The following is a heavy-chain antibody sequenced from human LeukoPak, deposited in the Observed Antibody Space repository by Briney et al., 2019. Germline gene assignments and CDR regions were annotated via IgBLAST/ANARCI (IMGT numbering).Heavy chain of an antibody. CDR3: ARDGTYYDYVWGSYRHNWFDP. CDR1: GGSISSYY. CDR2: IYYSGST. V-gene: IGHV4-59*01. Sequence: SKTLSLTCTVSGGSISSYYWSWIRQPPGKGLEWIGYIYYSGSTNYNPSLKSRVTISVDTSKNQFSLKLSSVTAADTAVYYCARDGTYYDYVWGSYRHNWFDPWGQGTLVTVSS. D-gene: IGHD3-16*02. J-gene: IGHJ5*02.